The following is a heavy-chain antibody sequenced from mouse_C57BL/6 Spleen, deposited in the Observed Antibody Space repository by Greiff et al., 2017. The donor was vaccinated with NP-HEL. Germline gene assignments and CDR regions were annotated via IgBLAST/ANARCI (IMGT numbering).Heavy chain of an antibody. CDR2: INPNNGGT. D-gene: IGHD2-4*01. J-gene: IGHJ3*01. CDR1: GYTFTDYY. CDR3: ARRGLYYDYDVGDFAY. Sequence: EVQLQQSGPELVKPGASVKISCKASGYTFTDYYMNWVKQSHGKSLEWIGDINPNNGGTSYNQKFKGKATLTVDKSSSTAYMELRSLTSEDSAVYYCARRGLYYDYDVGDFAYWGQGTLVTVSA. V-gene: IGHV1-26*01.